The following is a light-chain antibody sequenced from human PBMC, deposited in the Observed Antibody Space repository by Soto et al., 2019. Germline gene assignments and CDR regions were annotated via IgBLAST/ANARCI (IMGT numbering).Light chain of an antibody. V-gene: IGKV1-5*03. CDR3: QKYNSQWT. J-gene: IGKJ1*01. CDR2: KAS. Sequence: DIQMTQSPSTLSASVGDRVTITCRASQSISSWLAWYQQKPGRAPKLLIYKASSLESGVPSRFSGSGSGTEVTLTISSLQPDDFATYYCQKYNSQWTFGQGTKVEFK. CDR1: QSISSW.